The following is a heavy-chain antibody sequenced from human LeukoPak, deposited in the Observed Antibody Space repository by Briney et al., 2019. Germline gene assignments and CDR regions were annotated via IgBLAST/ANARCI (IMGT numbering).Heavy chain of an antibody. V-gene: IGHV4-4*07. CDR3: ARDAFYYFSGSYYGLDF. Sequence: PSETLSLTCAVYGGSFSGYYWSWIRQPAGKGLEWIGRIYSSGTTNYNPSLKSRVTMSVDTSKNQVSLKLSSVTAADTAVYYCARDAFYYFSGSYYGLDFWGQGSLVTVSS. CDR2: IYSSGTT. CDR1: GGSFSGYY. D-gene: IGHD3-10*01. J-gene: IGHJ4*02.